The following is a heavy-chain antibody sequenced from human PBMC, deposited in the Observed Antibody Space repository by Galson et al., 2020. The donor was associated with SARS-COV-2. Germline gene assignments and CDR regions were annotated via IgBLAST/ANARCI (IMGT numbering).Heavy chain of an antibody. CDR1: GFSLSNARMG. V-gene: IGHV2-26*01. CDR2: IFSNDEK. J-gene: IGHJ4*02. Sequence: ESGPTLVKPTETLTLTCTVSGFSLSNARMGVSWIRQPPGKALEWLAHIFSNDEKSYSTSLKSSLTISKDTSKSQVVLTMTNMDPVDTATYYCARIDVVAAASFDNWGQGTLVTVSS. D-gene: IGHD2-15*01. CDR3: ARIDVVAAASFDN.